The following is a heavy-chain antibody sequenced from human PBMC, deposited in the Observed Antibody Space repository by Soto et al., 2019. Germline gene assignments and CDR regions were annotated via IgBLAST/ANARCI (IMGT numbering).Heavy chain of an antibody. J-gene: IGHJ5*02. Sequence: ASVKVSCKASGGTFSSYAISWVRQAPGQGLEWMGGIIPIFGTANYAQKFQGRVTITADESTSTAYMELSSLRSEDTAVYYCASVHRITMVRGVIITSWFDPWGQGTLVTVSS. CDR1: GGTFSSYA. CDR3: ASVHRITMVRGVIITSWFDP. CDR2: IIPIFGTA. V-gene: IGHV1-69*13. D-gene: IGHD3-10*01.